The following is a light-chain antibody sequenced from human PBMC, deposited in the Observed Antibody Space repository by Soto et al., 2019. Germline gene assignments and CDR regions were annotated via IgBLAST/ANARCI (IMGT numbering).Light chain of an antibody. J-gene: IGLJ2*01. V-gene: IGLV1-47*01. Sequence: QSVLTQPPSASGTPGQSVNISCSGSSSNIGSNYVYWYRQFPGTAPKLLIQRNNQRPSGVPARFSGSKSGTSASLAISGLRSEDEADYYCGGWDDSLSGPVFGGGTKLTVL. CDR2: RNN. CDR1: SSNIGSNY. CDR3: GGWDDSLSGPV.